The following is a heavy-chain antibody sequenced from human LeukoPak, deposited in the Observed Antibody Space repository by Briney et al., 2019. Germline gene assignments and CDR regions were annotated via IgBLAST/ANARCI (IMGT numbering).Heavy chain of an antibody. Sequence: GGSLRLSCAASGFTFSSHWMHWVRQAPGKGLVWVSRINGDGSSTSYADSVKGRFTISRDNAKNTMYLQMNSLRAEDTAVYFCARGPGGGSGSYCVGDYWGQGTLVTVSS. V-gene: IGHV3-74*01. CDR3: ARGPGGGSGSYCVGDY. D-gene: IGHD3-22*01. J-gene: IGHJ4*02. CDR2: INGDGSST. CDR1: GFTFSSHW.